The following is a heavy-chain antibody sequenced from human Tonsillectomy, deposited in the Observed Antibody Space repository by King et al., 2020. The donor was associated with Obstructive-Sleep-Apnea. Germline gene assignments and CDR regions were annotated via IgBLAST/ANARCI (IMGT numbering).Heavy chain of an antibody. CDR2: ISYDGSNE. D-gene: IGHD1-26*01. J-gene: IGHJ4*02. CDR1: GFTFNSYG. V-gene: IGHV3-30*18. CDR3: AKDARAFIVRATGYFDY. Sequence: VQLVESGGGVVQPGRSLRLSCATSGFTFNSYGMHWVRQAPGKGLAWVAIISYDGSNEYYADSVMGRFTISRDNSRNTLFLRMASLRPEDTAVYYCAKDARAFIVRATGYFDYWGQGTLVTVSS.